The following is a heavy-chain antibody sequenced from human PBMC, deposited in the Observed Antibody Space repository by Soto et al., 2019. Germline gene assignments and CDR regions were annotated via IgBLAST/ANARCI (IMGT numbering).Heavy chain of an antibody. CDR3: ARAEIVVVPAAANYYMDV. CDR2: IYYSGST. Sequence: SETLSLTCTVSGGSISSYYWSWIRQPPGKGLEWIGYIYYSGSTNYNPSLKSRVTISVDTSKNQFSLKLSSVTAADTAVYYCARAEIVVVPAAANYYMDVWGKGTTVTVSS. V-gene: IGHV4-59*01. J-gene: IGHJ6*03. D-gene: IGHD2-2*01. CDR1: GGSISSYY.